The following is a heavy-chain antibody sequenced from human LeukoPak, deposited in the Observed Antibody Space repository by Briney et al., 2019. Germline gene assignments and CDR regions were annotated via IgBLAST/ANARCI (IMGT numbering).Heavy chain of an antibody. CDR2: IYTSGST. D-gene: IGHD5-24*01. V-gene: IGHV4-4*07. CDR1: GGSLSSYY. J-gene: IGHJ4*02. Sequence: SETLSLTCSVSGGSLSSYYWNWIRQPAGKGLEWIGHIYTSGSTNYNPALKSRVSMSLDTSKNQFSLKLSSVTAADTAMYYCARGRVEMATIDFDYWGQGTLVTVSS. CDR3: ARGRVEMATIDFDY.